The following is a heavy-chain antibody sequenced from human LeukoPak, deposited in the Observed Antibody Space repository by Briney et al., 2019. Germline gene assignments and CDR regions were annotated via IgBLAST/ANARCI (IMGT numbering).Heavy chain of an antibody. V-gene: IGHV3-23*01. J-gene: IGHJ1*01. Sequence: GGSLRLSCAASGFTFSTYAMSWVRQTPGKGLEWVSAVSGSGDSTYYADSVKGRFTISRDNSKNTLYLHMNSLRAEDPAIYYCAKGDDIAAAGTLHFDHWGQGTLVTVSS. CDR2: VSGSGDST. CDR3: AKGDDIAAAGTLHFDH. D-gene: IGHD6-13*01. CDR1: GFTFSTYA.